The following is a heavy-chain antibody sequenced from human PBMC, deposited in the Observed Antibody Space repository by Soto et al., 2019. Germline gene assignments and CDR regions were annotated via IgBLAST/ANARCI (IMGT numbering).Heavy chain of an antibody. V-gene: IGHV4-39*07. CDR3: ARVDYSGWTPFDY. CDR2: INYSGST. J-gene: IGHJ4*02. Sequence: PSETLSLTCTVSGGSISSSSYYWGWIRQPPGRGLEWIGKINYSGSTYYNPSLKSRVTISVDTSKNQFSLKLSSLTAADTSLYYCARVDYSGWTPFDYWGQGSLVTVSS. CDR1: GGSISSSSYY. D-gene: IGHD6-19*01.